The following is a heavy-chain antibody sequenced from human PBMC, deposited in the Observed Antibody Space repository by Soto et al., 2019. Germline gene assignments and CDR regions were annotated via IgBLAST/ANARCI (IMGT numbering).Heavy chain of an antibody. J-gene: IGHJ4*02. CDR2: ISYDGSNK. V-gene: IGHV3-30-3*01. CDR3: ARGSPPYY. CDR1: GFSFSGYA. Sequence: QVQLVESGGGVVQPGRSLRLSCAASGFSFSGYAMYWVRQAPGKGLEWVAVISYDGSNKYYADYVKGRFTISRDNSKNTLYLQMTSMRAEDTAVYYCARGSPPYYWGQGTLVTVSS.